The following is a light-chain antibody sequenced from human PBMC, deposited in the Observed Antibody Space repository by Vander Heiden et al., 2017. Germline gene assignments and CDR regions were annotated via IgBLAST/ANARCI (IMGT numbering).Light chain of an antibody. CDR1: QSIGRD. V-gene: IGKV3-15*01. Sequence: IVMTQSPATLSMSPGERATLSCGASQSIGRDLAWYQQNPGQAPRLLIYGTSTRATDIPDRFIGNGSGTEFTLTISRLQSEDFAVYYCQQYNAWPPAVTFGGGTKVEIK. CDR3: QQYNAWPPAVT. CDR2: GTS. J-gene: IGKJ4*01.